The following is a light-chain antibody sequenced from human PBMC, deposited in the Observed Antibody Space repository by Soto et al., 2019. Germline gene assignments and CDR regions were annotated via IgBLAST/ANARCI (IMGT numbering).Light chain of an antibody. CDR1: QDISRW. CDR3: QQVDSFPFT. J-gene: IGKJ3*01. V-gene: IGKV1-12*02. CDR2: GAS. Sequence: DIQMTQSPSSVSASVGDSVTITCRASQDISRWLAWYQQKPGRAPNPLISGASTLQRGVPSRFSGSGSGTDFTLTISGLQPEDFATYYCQQVDSFPFTFGPGTKVHFK.